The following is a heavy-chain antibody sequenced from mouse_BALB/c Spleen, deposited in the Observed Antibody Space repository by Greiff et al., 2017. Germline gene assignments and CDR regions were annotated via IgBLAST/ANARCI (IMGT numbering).Heavy chain of an antibody. V-gene: IGHV1-9*01. J-gene: IGHJ4*01. CDR3: ARGTTVVAPYAMDY. CDR2: ILPGSGST. CDR1: GYTFSSYW. Sequence: VQLQQSGAELMKPGASVKISCKATGYTFSSYWIEWVKQRPGHGLEWIGEILPGSGSTNYNEKFKGKATFTADTSSNTAYMQLSSLTSEDSAVYYCARGTTVVAPYAMDYWGQGTSVTVAS. D-gene: IGHD1-1*01.